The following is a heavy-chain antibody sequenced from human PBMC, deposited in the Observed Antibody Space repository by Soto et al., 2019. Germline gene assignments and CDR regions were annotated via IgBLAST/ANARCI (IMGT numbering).Heavy chain of an antibody. CDR3: ARTSPEDYGAFDI. CDR2: IYYSGST. J-gene: IGHJ3*02. CDR1: GGSISSGGYY. D-gene: IGHD4-17*01. Sequence: SETLSLTCTVSGGSISSGGYYWSWIRQHPGKGLEWIGYIYYSGSTYYNPSLKSRVTISVDTSKNQFSLKLSSVTAADTAVYYCARTSPEDYGAFDIWGQGTMVTVSS. V-gene: IGHV4-31*03.